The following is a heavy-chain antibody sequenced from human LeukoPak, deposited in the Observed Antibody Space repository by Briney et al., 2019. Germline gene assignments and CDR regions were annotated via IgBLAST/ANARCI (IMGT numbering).Heavy chain of an antibody. J-gene: IGHJ4*02. CDR2: IKQDGSEK. D-gene: IGHD2-21*02. CDR3: ARAREGGDCPFDY. CDR1: GFTFSSYW. V-gene: IGHV3-7*01. Sequence: AGGSLRLSCAASGFTFSSYWMSGVREAPGKGLEWVANIKQDGSEKYYVGSVKGRFTISRDNAKNSLYLQMNSLRAEDTAVYYCARAREGGDCPFDYWGQGTLLTVSS.